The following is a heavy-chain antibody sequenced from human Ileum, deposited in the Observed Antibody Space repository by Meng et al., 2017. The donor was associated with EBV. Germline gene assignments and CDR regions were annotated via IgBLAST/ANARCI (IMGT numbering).Heavy chain of an antibody. J-gene: IGHJ4*02. CDR2: IYLSRSP. D-gene: IGHD4-17*01. V-gene: IGHV4-4*02. CDR3: ASGRDYSWHS. Sequence: LLWASGPVTLNRAVLRTLCYAFACDSVSINNWWGWDRQPPGTGREWMLEIYLSRSPDYNPYCRGRVTIDIDKSKTQIYLSLSSVAAADTALYYCASGRDYSWHSWGRGTLVTVSS. CDR1: CDSVSINNW.